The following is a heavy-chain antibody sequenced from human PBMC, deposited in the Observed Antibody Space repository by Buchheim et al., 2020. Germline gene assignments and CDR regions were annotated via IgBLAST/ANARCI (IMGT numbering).Heavy chain of an antibody. Sequence: EVQLVESGGGLVQPGRSLRLSCTASGFTFGDYAMSWVRQAPGKGLEWVGFIRSKAYGGTTEYAASVKGRFTISRDDSKSIAYLQMSSLKTEDTAVYYCTSEYCGGDCYSFDYWGKGTL. CDR2: IRSKAYGGTT. V-gene: IGHV3-49*04. D-gene: IGHD2-21*02. CDR1: GFTFGDYA. CDR3: TSEYCGGDCYSFDY. J-gene: IGHJ4*02.